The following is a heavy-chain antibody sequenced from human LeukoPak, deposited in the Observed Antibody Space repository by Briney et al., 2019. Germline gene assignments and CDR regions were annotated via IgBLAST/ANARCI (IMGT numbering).Heavy chain of an antibody. Sequence: GGSLRLSCAASGFTFSSYSMNWVRQAPGKGVEWVSSISSSSSYIYYADSVKGRFTISRDNAKNSLYLQMNSLRAEDTAVYYCARDRGDGYNSLDYWGQGTLVTVSS. V-gene: IGHV3-21*01. CDR3: ARDRGDGYNSLDY. CDR1: GFTFSSYS. D-gene: IGHD5-24*01. J-gene: IGHJ4*02. CDR2: ISSSSSYI.